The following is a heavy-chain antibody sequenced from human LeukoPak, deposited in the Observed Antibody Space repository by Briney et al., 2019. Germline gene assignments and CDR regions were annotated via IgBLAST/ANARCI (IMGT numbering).Heavy chain of an antibody. D-gene: IGHD3-22*01. V-gene: IGHV4-34*01. Sequence: KPSETLSLTCAVYGGSFSGYYWSWIRQPPGKGLEWIGSIYYSGSTYYNPSLKSRVTISVDTSKNQFSLKLSSVTAADTAVYYCARLRGYDSSGYPFDYWGQGTLVTVSS. CDR2: IYYSGST. CDR1: GGSFSGYY. CDR3: ARLRGYDSSGYPFDY. J-gene: IGHJ4*02.